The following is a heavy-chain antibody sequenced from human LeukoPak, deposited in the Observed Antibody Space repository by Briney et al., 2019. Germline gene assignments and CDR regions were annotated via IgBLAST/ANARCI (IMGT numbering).Heavy chain of an antibody. V-gene: IGHV1-18*01. CDR2: ISAYNGNT. D-gene: IGHD6-19*01. J-gene: IGHJ4*02. CDR3: ARDHRGLGSSGWYRPFDY. Sequence: ASVKVSCKASGYTFTSYGISWVRQAPGQGLEWMGWISAYNGNTNYAQKLQGRVTMTTDTSTSTAYMELRSLRSDDTAVYYCARDHRGLGSSGWYRPFDYWGQGTLVTVSS. CDR1: GYTFTSYG.